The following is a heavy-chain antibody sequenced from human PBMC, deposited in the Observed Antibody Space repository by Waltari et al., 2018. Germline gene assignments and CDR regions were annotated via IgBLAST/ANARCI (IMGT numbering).Heavy chain of an antibody. D-gene: IGHD6-13*01. J-gene: IGHJ4*02. V-gene: IGHV4-34*01. CDR1: GGSFSGYY. CDR3: ASAGSGDY. CDR2: INHSGST. Sequence: QVQLQQWCAGLLKPSETLSLTCAVYGGSFSGYYWSWIRQPPGKGLEWIGEINHSGSTNYNPSLKSRVTISVDTSKNQFSLKLSSVTAADTAVYYCASAGSGDYWGQGTLVTVSS.